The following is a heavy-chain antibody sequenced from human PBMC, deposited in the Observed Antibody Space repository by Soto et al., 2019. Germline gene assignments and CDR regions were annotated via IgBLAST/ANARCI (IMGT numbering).Heavy chain of an antibody. J-gene: IGHJ6*02. Sequence: QVQLVQSGAEVKEPGSSVKVSCKASGGTFSSHAISWVRQAPGQGLEWMGGVTPLFGMANYAQKFQGRVTITAAKFAATAYMELTSLTSEDTAVYYCARGDDFDYYYGVDVWGQGTTVTVSS. CDR3: ARGDDFDYYYGVDV. D-gene: IGHD3-16*01. CDR2: VTPLFGMA. CDR1: GGTFSSHA. V-gene: IGHV1-69*17.